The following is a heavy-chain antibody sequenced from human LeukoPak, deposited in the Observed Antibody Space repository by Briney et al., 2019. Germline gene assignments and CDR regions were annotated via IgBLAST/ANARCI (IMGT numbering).Heavy chain of an antibody. J-gene: IGHJ4*02. D-gene: IGHD3-22*01. CDR1: GGTFSSYT. CDR2: IIPILGIA. CDR3: ASSSSGNFDY. V-gene: IGHV1-69*02. Sequence: RASVKVSCKASGGTFSSYTISWVRQAPGQGLEWMGRIIPILGIANYAQKFQGRVTITADKSPPTAYMELSSLRSEDTAVYYCASSSSGNFDYWGQGTLVTVSS.